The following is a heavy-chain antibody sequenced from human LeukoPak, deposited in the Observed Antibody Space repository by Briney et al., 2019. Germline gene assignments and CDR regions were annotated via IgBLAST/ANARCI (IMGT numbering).Heavy chain of an antibody. Sequence: GRSLRLSCAASGFTFSSYGMHWVRQAPGKGLEWVAVIWYDGSNKYYADSVKGRFTISRDNSKNTLCLQMNSLRAEDTAVYYCARARGSYHVDAFDIWGQGTMVTVSS. J-gene: IGHJ3*02. D-gene: IGHD1-26*01. V-gene: IGHV3-33*01. CDR3: ARARGSYHVDAFDI. CDR1: GFTFSSYG. CDR2: IWYDGSNK.